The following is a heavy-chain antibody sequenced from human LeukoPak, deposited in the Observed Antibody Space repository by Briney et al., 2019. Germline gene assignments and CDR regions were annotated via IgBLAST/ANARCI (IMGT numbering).Heavy chain of an antibody. Sequence: PGGSLRLSCAASGFTFSSYSMNWVRQAPGKGLEWVSYISSSSSTIYYADSVKGRFTISRDNAKNSLYLQMNSLRAEDTAVYYCAARGVYYYEDYWGQGTLVTVSS. V-gene: IGHV3-48*01. CDR1: GFTFSSYS. J-gene: IGHJ4*02. D-gene: IGHD3-22*01. CDR3: AARGVYYYEDY. CDR2: ISSSSSTI.